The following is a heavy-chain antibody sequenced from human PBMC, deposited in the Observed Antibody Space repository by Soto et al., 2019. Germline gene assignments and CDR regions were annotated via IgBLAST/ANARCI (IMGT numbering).Heavy chain of an antibody. CDR1: GYTFTSYG. D-gene: IGHD5-12*01. V-gene: IGHV1-18*01. CDR3: ARVTVATICGIGLYYFDY. CDR2: ISAYNGNT. J-gene: IGHJ4*02. Sequence: ASVKVSCKASGYTFTSYGISWVRQAPGQGLEWMGWISAYNGNTNYAQKLQGRVTMTTDTSTSTAYMELRSLRSDDTAVYYCARVTVATICGIGLYYFDYWGQGTLVTVSS.